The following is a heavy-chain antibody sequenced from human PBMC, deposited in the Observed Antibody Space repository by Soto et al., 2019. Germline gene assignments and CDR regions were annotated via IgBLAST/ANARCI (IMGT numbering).Heavy chain of an antibody. V-gene: IGHV4-30-2*01. CDR2: IYHSGST. D-gene: IGHD4-17*01. Sequence: SETLSLTCAVSGGSISSGGYSWSWIRQPPGKGLEWIGYIYHSGSTYYNPSLKSRVTISVDRSKNQFSLKLSSVTAADTAVYYCARCVDYGDYYFDYWGQGTPVTVSS. J-gene: IGHJ4*02. CDR1: GGSISSGGYS. CDR3: ARCVDYGDYYFDY.